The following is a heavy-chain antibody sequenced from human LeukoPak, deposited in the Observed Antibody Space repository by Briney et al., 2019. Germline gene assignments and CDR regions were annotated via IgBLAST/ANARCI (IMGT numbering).Heavy chain of an antibody. Sequence: GGSLRLSCAASGFTFSSYAMSWIRQAPGKGLEWVSYISSSGSTIYYADSVRGRFTISRDNAKNSLYLQVNSLRAEDTAVYYCARAPSDFDYWGQGTLVTVSS. CDR3: ARAPSDFDY. CDR2: ISSSGSTI. D-gene: IGHD3-10*01. J-gene: IGHJ4*02. V-gene: IGHV3-11*01. CDR1: GFTFSSYA.